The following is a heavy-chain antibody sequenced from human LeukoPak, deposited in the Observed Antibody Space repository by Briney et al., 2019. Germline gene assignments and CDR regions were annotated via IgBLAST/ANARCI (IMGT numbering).Heavy chain of an antibody. CDR2: ISYDGSNK. V-gene: IGHV3-30*18. Sequence: GRSLRLSCAASGFTFSSYGMHWVREAPGKGLEWVAVISYDGSNKYYADSVKCRFTISRDNSKNTLYLQMNSVRAEDTAVYYCAKDQGSYYVTGTDYWGQGTLVTVSS. D-gene: IGHD1-26*01. J-gene: IGHJ4*02. CDR3: AKDQGSYYVTGTDY. CDR1: GFTFSSYG.